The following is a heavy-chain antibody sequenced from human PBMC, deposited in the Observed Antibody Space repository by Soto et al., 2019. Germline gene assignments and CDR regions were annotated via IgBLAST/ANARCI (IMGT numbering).Heavy chain of an antibody. J-gene: IGHJ6*02. D-gene: IGHD5-12*01. Sequence: QVQLVESGGGVVQPGRSLRLSCAASGFTFSSYGMHWVRQAPGKGLEWVAVIWYDGSKTYYGDSVKGRFTVSRDNSKNTVSLQMSSLRAEDTAVYYCARDTNTCSGYDRYYFYGMDVWGQGTTVTVSS. V-gene: IGHV3-33*01. CDR3: ARDTNTCSGYDRYYFYGMDV. CDR1: GFTFSSYG. CDR2: IWYDGSKT.